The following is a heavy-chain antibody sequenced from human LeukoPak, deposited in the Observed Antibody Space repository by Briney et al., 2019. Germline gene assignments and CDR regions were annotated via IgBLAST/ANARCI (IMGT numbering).Heavy chain of an antibody. CDR1: GYTFTGYY. J-gene: IGHJ4*02. Sequence: ASVKVSCKASGYTFTGYYMHRVRQAPGQGLEWMGWINPNSGGTNYAQKFQGRVTMTRDTSISTAYMELSRLRSDDTAVYYCARDGMDSYDSSGYYPIDYWGQGTLVTVSS. D-gene: IGHD3-22*01. CDR3: ARDGMDSYDSSGYYPIDY. CDR2: INPNSGGT. V-gene: IGHV1-2*02.